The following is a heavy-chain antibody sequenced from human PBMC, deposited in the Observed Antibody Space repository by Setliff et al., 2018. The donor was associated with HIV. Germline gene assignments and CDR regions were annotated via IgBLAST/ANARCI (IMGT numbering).Heavy chain of an antibody. J-gene: IGHJ6*03. D-gene: IGHD7-27*01. CDR1: GGSISSSNYY. V-gene: IGHV4-39*01. CDR2: IYYSGST. CDR3: ARQPRNWGVHYYYYMDV. Sequence: PSETLSLTCTVSGGSISSSNYYWGWIRQPPGKGLDWIGSIYYSGSTYYNPSLKSRVTISVDTSKNQFSLKLSSVTAADTAVYYCARQPRNWGVHYYYYMDVWGKGTTLTVS.